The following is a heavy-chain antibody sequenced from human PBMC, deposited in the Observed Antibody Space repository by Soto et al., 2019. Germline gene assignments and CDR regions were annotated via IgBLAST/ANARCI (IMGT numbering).Heavy chain of an antibody. Sequence: QVQLQESGPGLVKPSETLSLTCTVSGGSIDGYNCAWIRQPPGKSLEWVGYVYYNGGSRYNPSLESRVTLSMDTSKSQFSLQLRSVTAADTAVYYCVRQGIGNLHGLVDVWCRGTTVTVSS. D-gene: IGHD3-10*01. CDR3: VRQGIGNLHGLVDV. V-gene: IGHV4-59*08. CDR1: GGSIDGYN. CDR2: VYYNGGS. J-gene: IGHJ6*02.